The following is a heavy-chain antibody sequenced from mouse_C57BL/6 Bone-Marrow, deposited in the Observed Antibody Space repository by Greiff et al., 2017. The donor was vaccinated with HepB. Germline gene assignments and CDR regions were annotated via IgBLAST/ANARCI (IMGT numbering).Heavy chain of an antibody. CDR3: AIGTVEGRWYFDV. J-gene: IGHJ1*03. Sequence: EVKLMESGGDLVKPGGSLKLSCAASGFTFSSYGMSWVRQTPDKRLEWVATISSGGSYTYYPDSVKGRFTISRDNAKNTLYLQMSSLKSEDTAMYYCAIGTVEGRWYFDVGGTGTTVTVSS. V-gene: IGHV5-6*01. CDR1: GFTFSSYG. D-gene: IGHD1-1*01. CDR2: ISSGGSYT.